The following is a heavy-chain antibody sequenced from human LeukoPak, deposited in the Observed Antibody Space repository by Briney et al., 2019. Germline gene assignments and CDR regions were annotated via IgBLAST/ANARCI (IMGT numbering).Heavy chain of an antibody. D-gene: IGHD3/OR15-3a*01. J-gene: IGHJ4*02. V-gene: IGHV4-39*01. CDR3: ARQTGSGLFTLP. CDR1: GVSISSSNSY. CDR2: IYYTGNT. Sequence: SETLSLTCTVSGVSISSSNSYWGWIRQPPGKGLEWIGSIYYTGNTYYNASLKSRVTISIDTSKNQISLRLTSVTVTDTAMYYCARQTGSGLFTLPGGQGTLVTVSS.